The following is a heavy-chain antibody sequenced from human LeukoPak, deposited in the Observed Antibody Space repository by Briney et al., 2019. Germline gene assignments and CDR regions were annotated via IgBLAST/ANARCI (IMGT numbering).Heavy chain of an antibody. D-gene: IGHD6-19*01. CDR2: IKQDGSEK. CDR3: ARSIPDIRGWYDNGLFDY. CDR1: GFTFSSYW. J-gene: IGHJ4*02. Sequence: PGGSLRLSCAASGFTFSSYWMSLVRQAPGKGLEWVANIKQDGSEKYYVDSVKGRFTISRDNAKNSLYLQMNSLRAEDTAVYYCARSIPDIRGWYDNGLFDYWGQGTLVTVSS. V-gene: IGHV3-7*01.